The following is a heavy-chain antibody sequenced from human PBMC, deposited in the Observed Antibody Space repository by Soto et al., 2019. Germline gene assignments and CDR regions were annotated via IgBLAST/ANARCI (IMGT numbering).Heavy chain of an antibody. D-gene: IGHD3-22*01. CDR3: ARGKADSSGFDY. J-gene: IGHJ4*02. CDR2: IYYSGST. V-gene: IGHV4-59*01. CDR1: GGSMSSFY. Sequence: SETLSLTCTVYGGSMSSFYWSWIRLPPGKGLEWIGYIYYSGSTNYNPSLKRRVTISIDTSKNQFSLKLSSVTTADTAVYYCARGKADSSGFDYWGQGTLVTVSS.